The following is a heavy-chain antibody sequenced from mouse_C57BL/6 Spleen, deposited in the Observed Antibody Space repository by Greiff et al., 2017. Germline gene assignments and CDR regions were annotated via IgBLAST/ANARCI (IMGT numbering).Heavy chain of an antibody. Sequence: QVQLQQPGPELVKPGASVKIYCKASGYTFTDYYINWVKQRPGQGLEWIGWIFPGSGSTYYNEKFKGKATLTVDKSSSTAYMLLSSLTSEDSAVYFCARGLYYYGSSYAMDYWGQGTSVTVSS. J-gene: IGHJ4*01. D-gene: IGHD1-1*01. V-gene: IGHV1-75*01. CDR1: GYTFTDYY. CDR3: ARGLYYYGSSYAMDY. CDR2: IFPGSGST.